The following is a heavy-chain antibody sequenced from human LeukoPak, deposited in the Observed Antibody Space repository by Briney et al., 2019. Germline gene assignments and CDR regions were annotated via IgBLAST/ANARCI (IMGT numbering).Heavy chain of an antibody. J-gene: IGHJ4*02. CDR2: INPNSGGT. Sequence: GASVKVSCKXSGYTFTGYYMHWVRQAPGQGLEWMGWINPNSGGTNYAQKFQGRVTMTRDTSISTAYMELSRLRSDDTAVYYCARGPGAAAGLFDYWGQGTLVTVSS. V-gene: IGHV1-2*02. CDR1: GYTFTGYY. D-gene: IGHD6-13*01. CDR3: ARGPGAAAGLFDY.